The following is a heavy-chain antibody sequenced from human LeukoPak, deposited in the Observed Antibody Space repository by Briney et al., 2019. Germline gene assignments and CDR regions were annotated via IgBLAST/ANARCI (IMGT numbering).Heavy chain of an antibody. CDR3: ARGIAVAGRKSLSFDY. D-gene: IGHD6-19*01. CDR2: ISSSSSYI. Sequence: PGGSLRLSCAASGFTFSSYSMNWVRQAPGKGLEWVSSISSSSSYIYYADSVKGRFTISRDNAKNSLCLQMNSLRAEDTAVYYCARGIAVAGRKSLSFDYWGQGTLVTVSS. J-gene: IGHJ4*02. CDR1: GFTFSSYS. V-gene: IGHV3-21*01.